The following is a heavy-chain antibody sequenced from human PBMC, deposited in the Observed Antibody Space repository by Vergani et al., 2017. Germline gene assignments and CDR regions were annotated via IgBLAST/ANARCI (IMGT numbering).Heavy chain of an antibody. CDR1: GGPISSYY. D-gene: IGHD3-3*01. CDR3: ARGLLRCLDWFGVDGMDV. V-gene: IGHV4-59*01. Sequence: QVQLQESGPGLVKPSETLSLTCTASGGPISSYYWSWIRQPPGKGLEWIGYIYYSGSTNYNPSLKSRVTIAVDTPKNQFSLKLSSMPAADTAVYYWARGLLRCLDWFGVDGMDVWGQGTTVTVSS. J-gene: IGHJ6*02. CDR2: IYYSGST.